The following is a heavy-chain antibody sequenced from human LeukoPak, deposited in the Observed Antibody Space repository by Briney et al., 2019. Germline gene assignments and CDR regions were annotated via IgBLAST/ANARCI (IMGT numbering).Heavy chain of an antibody. CDR2: IYYSGST. Sequence: SETLSLTCTVSGGSISSYYWSWIRQPPGKGLEWIGYIYYSGSTNYNPSLKSRVTISVDTSKNQFSLKLTSVTAADTAVYYCARRSYNSPFRYWGQGTLVTVSS. D-gene: IGHD5-24*01. CDR3: ARRSYNSPFRY. CDR1: GGSISSYY. V-gene: IGHV4-59*12. J-gene: IGHJ4*02.